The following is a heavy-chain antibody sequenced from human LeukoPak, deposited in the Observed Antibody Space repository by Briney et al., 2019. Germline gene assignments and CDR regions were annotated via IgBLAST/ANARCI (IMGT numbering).Heavy chain of an antibody. CDR3: AKATQQLVRKLYFDY. CDR2: ISGSGGST. J-gene: IGHJ4*02. D-gene: IGHD6-13*01. Sequence: GGSLRLSCAASGFTFSSYAMSWVRQAPGKGLEWVSAISGSGGSTYYADSVKGRFTISRDNSKNTLYLQMNSLRAEDTAVYYCAKATQQLVRKLYFDYWGQGTLLTAPS. CDR1: GFTFSSYA. V-gene: IGHV3-23*01.